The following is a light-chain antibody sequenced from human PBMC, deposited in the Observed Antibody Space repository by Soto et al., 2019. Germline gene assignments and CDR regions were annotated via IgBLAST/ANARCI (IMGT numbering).Light chain of an antibody. CDR3: QQYNNWPRT. Sequence: EKVITQSPATLSVSPGEKATLSCRASQRVNSNLAWYQQKPGQVPRLLIYGASTRATGIPARFSGSGSGTEFTLTISSLQSEDFAVYYCQQYNNWPRTFGQGTKV. V-gene: IGKV3-15*01. CDR1: QRVNSN. J-gene: IGKJ1*01. CDR2: GAS.